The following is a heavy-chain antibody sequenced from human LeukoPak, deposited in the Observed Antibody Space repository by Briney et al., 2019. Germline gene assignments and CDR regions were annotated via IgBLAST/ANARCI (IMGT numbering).Heavy chain of an antibody. Sequence: GGSLRLSCAASGFTFNSYAMIWVRQAPGKGLEWVSGITASGGGTYFADSVKGRFTISRDNSKNTLYLQINSLRAEDTAVYYCAKDRPSDYYGSGSYWGEAFDIWGQGTMVTVSS. J-gene: IGHJ3*02. CDR3: AKDRPSDYYGSGSYWGEAFDI. D-gene: IGHD3-10*01. V-gene: IGHV3-23*01. CDR2: ITASGGGT. CDR1: GFTFNSYA.